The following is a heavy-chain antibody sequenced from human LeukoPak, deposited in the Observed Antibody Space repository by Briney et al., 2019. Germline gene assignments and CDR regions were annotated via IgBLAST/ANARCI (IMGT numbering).Heavy chain of an antibody. CDR2: IYYSGST. D-gene: IGHD6-19*01. V-gene: IGHV4-39*01. CDR3: ARHASVDGNWPRPLDY. J-gene: IGHJ4*02. CDR1: GGSISSYY. Sequence: PSETLSPTCTVSGGSISSYYWGWIRQPPGKGLEWIGNIYYSGSTYYKPSLKTRVTISVDTSKNQFSLKLTSVTAADTAVYYCARHASVDGNWPRPLDYWGQGSLVTVSS.